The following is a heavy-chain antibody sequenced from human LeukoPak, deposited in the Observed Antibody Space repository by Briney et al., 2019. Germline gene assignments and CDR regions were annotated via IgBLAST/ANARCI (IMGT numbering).Heavy chain of an antibody. V-gene: IGHV4-30-2*01. J-gene: IGHJ4*02. D-gene: IGHD3-10*01. CDR3: ARGRAYYYGSGSYYKSAQPIDY. CDR2: INHSGST. CDR1: GGSISSGGYS. Sequence: SQTLSLTCAVSGGSISSGGYSWSWIRQPPGKGPEWIGYINHSGSTNYNPSLKSRVTISVDTSKNQFSLKLSSVTAADTAVYYCARGRAYYYGSGSYYKSAQPIDYWGQGTLVTVSS.